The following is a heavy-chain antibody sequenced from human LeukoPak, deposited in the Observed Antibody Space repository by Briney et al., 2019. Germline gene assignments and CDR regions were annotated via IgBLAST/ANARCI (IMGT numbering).Heavy chain of an antibody. CDR2: INSDGSST. Sequence: GGSLRLSCAASGFTFSSYWMHWVRQAPGKGLVWVSRINSDGSSTSYADSVKGRFTISRDNAKNTLYLQMNSLRAEDTAVYYCAKDLRDYYDSRGQPDWGQGTLVTVSS. D-gene: IGHD3-22*01. CDR3: AKDLRDYYDSRGQPD. CDR1: GFTFSSYW. J-gene: IGHJ4*02. V-gene: IGHV3-74*01.